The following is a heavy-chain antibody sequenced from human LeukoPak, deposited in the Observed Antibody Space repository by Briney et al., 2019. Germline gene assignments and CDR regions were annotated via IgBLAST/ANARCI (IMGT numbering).Heavy chain of an antibody. D-gene: IGHD2-15*01. CDR3: ARGRVVAASPTGLGY. CDR2: ISSSSSYI. V-gene: IGHV3-21*01. J-gene: IGHJ4*02. Sequence: PGGSLRLSCAASGFTFSSYSMNWVRQAPGKGLEWVSSISSSSSYIYYADSVKGRFTISRDNAKNSLYLQMNSLRAKDTAVYYCARGRVVAASPTGLGYWGQGTLVTVSS. CDR1: GFTFSSYS.